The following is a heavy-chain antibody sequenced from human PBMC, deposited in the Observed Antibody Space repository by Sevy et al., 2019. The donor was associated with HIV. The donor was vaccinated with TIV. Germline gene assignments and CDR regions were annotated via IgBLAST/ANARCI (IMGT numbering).Heavy chain of an antibody. V-gene: IGHV4-4*07. CDR3: ARVHGDYAYFDY. J-gene: IGHJ4*02. CDR1: GGSISSHY. D-gene: IGHD4-17*01. CDR2: IFASGGT. Sequence: SETLSLTCTVSGGSISSHYWSWIRQPAGKGLEWIGGIFASGGTNYNPSLKSRVSMSIDTSKKQFSLKLTSVTAADTAVYYCARVHGDYAYFDYWGQGTLVTVSS.